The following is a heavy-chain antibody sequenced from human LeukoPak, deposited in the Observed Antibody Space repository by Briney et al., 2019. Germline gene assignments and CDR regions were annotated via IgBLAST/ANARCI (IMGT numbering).Heavy chain of an antibody. Sequence: GGSLRLSCAASDFSVNNNYVDWVRQAPGKGLEWVSCMDNFGIKTYADSVRDRFTVSRDSPRNVVFLQMNSLRVEDTAVYYCAGGKYYGSGTRPGYLGYWGLGTMVTVSS. V-gene: IGHV3-53*01. J-gene: IGHJ4*02. D-gene: IGHD3-10*01. CDR2: MDNFGIK. CDR1: DFSVNNNY. CDR3: AGGKYYGSGTRPGYLGY.